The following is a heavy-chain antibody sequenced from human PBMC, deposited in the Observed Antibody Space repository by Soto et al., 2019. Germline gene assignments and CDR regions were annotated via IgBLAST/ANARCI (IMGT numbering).Heavy chain of an antibody. J-gene: IGHJ6*02. CDR1: GYTFTGYY. V-gene: IGHV1-2*04. CDR3: ARLGGEPPSYYYGMDV. Sequence: ASVKVSCKASGYTFTGYYMHWVRQAPGQGLEWMGWINPNSGGTNYAQKFQGWVTMTRDTTISTAYMKLSRLRTDDTGVYYCARLGGEPPSYYYGMDVWGQGTTVTVSS. CDR2: INPNSGGT. D-gene: IGHD3-16*01.